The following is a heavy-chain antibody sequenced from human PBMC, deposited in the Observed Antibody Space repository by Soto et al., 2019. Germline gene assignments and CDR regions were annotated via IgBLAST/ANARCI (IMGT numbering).Heavy chain of an antibody. CDR3: TRDHYYDS. D-gene: IGHD3-22*01. Sequence: PGGSLRLSCTASGFTFGIYAMSWFRQAQGKGLEWVGFIRSKAYGGTTEYAASVKGRFTISRDDSKSIAYLQMNSLKTEDTAVYYCTRDHYYDSWGQGTLVTVSS. V-gene: IGHV3-49*03. CDR1: GFTFGIYA. J-gene: IGHJ4*02. CDR2: IRSKAYGGTT.